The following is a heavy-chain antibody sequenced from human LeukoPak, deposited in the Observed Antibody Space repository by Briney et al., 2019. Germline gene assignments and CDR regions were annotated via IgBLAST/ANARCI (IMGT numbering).Heavy chain of an antibody. CDR1: GFTFSSYA. V-gene: IGHV3-23*01. Sequence: GGSLRLSYAASGFTFSSYAMSWVRQAPGKGLEWVSAISGSGGSTYYADSVKGRFTISRDNSKNTLYLQMNSLRAEDTAVYYCAKAEREWLARRGGFQDYWGQGTLVTVSS. CDR3: AKAEREWLARRGGFQDY. CDR2: ISGSGGST. J-gene: IGHJ4*02. D-gene: IGHD6-19*01.